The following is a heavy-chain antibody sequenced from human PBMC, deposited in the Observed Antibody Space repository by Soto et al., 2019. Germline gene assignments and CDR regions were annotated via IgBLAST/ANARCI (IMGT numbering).Heavy chain of an antibody. V-gene: IGHV1-2*02. CDR1: GYTFTNYG. J-gene: IGHJ6*02. CDR3: ARDSGQWLVLNYGMDV. Sequence: ASVKVSCKASGYTFTNYGIDWVRQAPGQRLEWMGWINPDSGGTNYSQKFQGRVTMTRDTSMSTAYMELSRLRSDDTAVYYCARDSGQWLVLNYGMDVWGQGTMVTVSS. D-gene: IGHD6-19*01. CDR2: INPDSGGT.